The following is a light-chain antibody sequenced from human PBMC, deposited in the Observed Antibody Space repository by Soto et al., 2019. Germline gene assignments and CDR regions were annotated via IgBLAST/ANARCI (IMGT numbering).Light chain of an antibody. Sequence: VLTQPPSASGTPGQRVTISCSGSSSNIGSNTVNWFQHLPGTAPKLLIYRNNQRPSGVSDRFSGSKSGTSASLAISGLQSEDEADYYCAAWDDSLNGYVFGSGTKVTVL. CDR2: RNN. V-gene: IGLV1-44*01. J-gene: IGLJ1*01. CDR3: AAWDDSLNGYV. CDR1: SSNIGSNT.